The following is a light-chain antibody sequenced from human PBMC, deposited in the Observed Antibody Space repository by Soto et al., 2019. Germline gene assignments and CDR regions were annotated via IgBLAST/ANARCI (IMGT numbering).Light chain of an antibody. V-gene: IGKV3-15*01. CDR2: DTS. CDR1: QFVSSR. CDR3: HEYIQWPPGM. Sequence: IVVTQSPATLSASPGERVTLSCRASQFVSSRLAWYQQRPGQVPRLLIYDTSTRAPGISARFSGSGSGTEFTLTISSRQSEDFSVYYCHEYIQWPPGMFGPGTTVDIK. J-gene: IGKJ1*01.